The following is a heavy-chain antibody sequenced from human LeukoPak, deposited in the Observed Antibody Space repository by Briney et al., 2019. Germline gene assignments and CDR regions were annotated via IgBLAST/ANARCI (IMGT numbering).Heavy chain of an antibody. V-gene: IGHV3-23*01. CDR2: IGSGGYM. Sequence: GGSLRLSCVASGFTFADYDMTWVRQAPGKGLEYVSSIGSGGYMFYAGSVKGRFFISRDNPKSTLYLHMNSLRSDDTAVYFCAKKLPPASFYFDFWGQGSLVSVSS. J-gene: IGHJ4*02. CDR1: GFTFADYD. CDR3: AKKLPPASFYFDF. D-gene: IGHD3-16*02.